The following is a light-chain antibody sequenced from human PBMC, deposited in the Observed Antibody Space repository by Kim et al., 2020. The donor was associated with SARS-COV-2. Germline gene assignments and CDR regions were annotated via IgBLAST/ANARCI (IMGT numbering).Light chain of an antibody. CDR1: SSDVRAYNY. V-gene: IGLV2-14*03. CDR3: SSYTSSSTVV. CDR2: DVS. Sequence: GTGTSSDVRAYNYVSWYQQHPGEAPKVIIYDVSYRPSGISSRFSGSKSGNTASLPISVLQAEDEADYYCSSYTSSSTVVFGGGTKLTVL. J-gene: IGLJ2*01.